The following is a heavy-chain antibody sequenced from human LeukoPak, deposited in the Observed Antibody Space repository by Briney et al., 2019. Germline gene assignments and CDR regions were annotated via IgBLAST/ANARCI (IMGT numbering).Heavy chain of an antibody. CDR3: AREYVGAMAPYYYGMDV. D-gene: IGHD5-18*01. V-gene: IGHV3-33*01. Sequence: PGGSLRLSWAASGFTFSSYGMHWVRQAPGKGLEWVAVIWYDGSNKYYADSVKGRFTISRDNSKNTLYLQMNSLRAEDTAVYYCAREYVGAMAPYYYGMDVWGQGTTVTVSS. CDR1: GFTFSSYG. CDR2: IWYDGSNK. J-gene: IGHJ6*02.